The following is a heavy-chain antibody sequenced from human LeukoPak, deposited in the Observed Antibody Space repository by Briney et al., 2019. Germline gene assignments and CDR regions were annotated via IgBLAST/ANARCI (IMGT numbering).Heavy chain of an antibody. CDR1: RFSFSSYG. CDR2: IKQDGSEK. Sequence: GGSLRLSCATSRFSFSSYGMSWVRQAPGKGLEGVASIKQDGSEKYYVDSVKGRFTISRDSAKNSLYLQMNNLRAEDTAVYYCARALDSSSSRYQAFEYWGQGTPVTVSS. J-gene: IGHJ4*02. V-gene: IGHV3-7*01. D-gene: IGHD2-2*01. CDR3: ARALDSSSSRYQAFEY.